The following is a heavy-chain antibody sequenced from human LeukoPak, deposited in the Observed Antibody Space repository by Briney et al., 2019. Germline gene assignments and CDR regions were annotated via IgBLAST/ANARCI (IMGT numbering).Heavy chain of an antibody. CDR3: ARGRPHGNDY. CDR2: IASDGSST. CDR1: GFIFSSYW. Sequence: GGSLRLSCAASGFIFSSYWMNWVRQAPGKGLVWVSRIASDGSSTTYADSVKGRFSISRDNAKSTLYLQMNSLRVEDTAVYYCARGRPHGNDYWGQGTLVTVSS. V-gene: IGHV3-74*01. D-gene: IGHD4-23*01. J-gene: IGHJ4*02.